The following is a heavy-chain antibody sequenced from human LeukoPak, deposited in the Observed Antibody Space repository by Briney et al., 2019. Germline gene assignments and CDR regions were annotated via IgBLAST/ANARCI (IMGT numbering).Heavy chain of an antibody. CDR1: GLTFNNGW. V-gene: IGHV3-15*01. J-gene: IGHJ4*02. D-gene: IGHD3-3*01. CDR3: TTLSGLYYDFWSGYYSDY. Sequence: GGPLRLSCAASGLTFNNGWMTWVRQAPGKGLEWVGRINSKTGGGTIHYDAPVRGSFIISRDDSKNTLYLQVNSLKTEDTAVYYCTTLSGLYYDFWSGYYSDYWGQGTLVTVSS. CDR2: INSKTGGGTI.